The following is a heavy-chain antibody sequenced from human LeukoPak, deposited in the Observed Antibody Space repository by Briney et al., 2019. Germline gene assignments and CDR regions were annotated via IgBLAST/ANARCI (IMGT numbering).Heavy chain of an antibody. CDR3: SRHGAWGVPSNWFDP. CDR1: GDSISNYY. CDR2: IYYSGST. V-gene: IGHV4-59*01. Sequence: SETLSLTCTVSGDSISNYYWSWIRQPPGKGLEWIGYIYYSGSTKYNPSLKSRVIISVDTCKNQFSLKLSSVTAADTGVYYCSRHGAWGVPSNWFDPWGQGPLVPVSS. J-gene: IGHJ5*02. D-gene: IGHD3-16*01.